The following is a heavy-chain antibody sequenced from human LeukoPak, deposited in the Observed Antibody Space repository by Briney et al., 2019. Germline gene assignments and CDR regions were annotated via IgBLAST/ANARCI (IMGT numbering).Heavy chain of an antibody. CDR3: AKMAVVGGGDKRYYYYYGMDV. J-gene: IGHJ6*02. Sequence: GASLRLSCAASGFTFSSYAMSWVRQAPGKGLEWVSAISGSGGSTYYADSVKGRFTISRDNSKNTLYLQMNSLRAEDTAVYYCAKMAVVGGGDKRYYYYYGMDVWGQGTTATVSS. D-gene: IGHD2-15*01. CDR1: GFTFSSYA. V-gene: IGHV3-23*01. CDR2: ISGSGGST.